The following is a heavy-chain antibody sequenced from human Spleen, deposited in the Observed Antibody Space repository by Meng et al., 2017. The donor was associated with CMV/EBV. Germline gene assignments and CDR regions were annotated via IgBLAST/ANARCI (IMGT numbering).Heavy chain of an antibody. D-gene: IGHD1-7*01. CDR1: GNTFSSYD. Sequence: ASVKVSCKASGNTFSSYDINWVRQATGQGLEWMGWMNPNSGNTGYAQKFQGRVTITRNTSISTAYMELSSLRSEDTAVYYCAREYWNYGFGDYWGQGTLVTVSS. CDR3: AREYWNYGFGDY. J-gene: IGHJ4*02. CDR2: MNPNSGNT. V-gene: IGHV1-8*01.